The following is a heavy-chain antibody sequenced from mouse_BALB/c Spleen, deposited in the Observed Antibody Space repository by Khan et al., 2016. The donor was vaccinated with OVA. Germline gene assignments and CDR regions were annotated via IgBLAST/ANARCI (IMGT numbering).Heavy chain of an antibody. J-gene: IGHJ3*01. Sequence: EVELVESGGGLVQPGGSLKLSCAASGFIYSNYAMSWVRQTPEQRLEWVASISSGGSTYYPDSVKGRFTIPRDNSSTILTLKMSSLRSADTAMYYCAKDYGIAYWGQGTLVTVSA. V-gene: IGHV5-6-5*01. CDR2: ISSGGST. D-gene: IGHD1-1*02. CDR3: AKDYGIAY. CDR1: GFIYSNYA.